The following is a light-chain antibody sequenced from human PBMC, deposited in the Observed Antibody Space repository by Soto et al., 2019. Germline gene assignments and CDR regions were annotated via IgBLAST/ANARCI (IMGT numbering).Light chain of an antibody. CDR1: QSISSW. J-gene: IGKJ1*01. CDR3: QQYNSYPWT. CDR2: DAS. Sequence: DIPITLSPSTLSANVGDRDTITCRASQSISSWLAWYQQKPGKAPKLLIYDASSLESGVPSRFSGSGSGTEFTLTITSLQPDDFATYYCQQYNSYPWTFGQGTKVDVK. V-gene: IGKV1-5*01.